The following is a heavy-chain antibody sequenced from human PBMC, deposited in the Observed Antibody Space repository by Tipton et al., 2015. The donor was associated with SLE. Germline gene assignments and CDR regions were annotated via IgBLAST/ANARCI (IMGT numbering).Heavy chain of an antibody. V-gene: IGHV4-34*01. CDR2: INHSGST. D-gene: IGHD3-16*01. CDR1: GGSFGGYY. CDR3: ARGRPRATQAWGGYYYYMDV. Sequence: TLSLTCAVYGGSFGGYYWSWIRQPPGKGLEWIGEINHSGSTNYNPSLKSRVTMSVDTSKNQFSLKLSSVTAADTAVYYCARGRPRATQAWGGYYYYMDVWGKGTTVTVSS. J-gene: IGHJ6*03.